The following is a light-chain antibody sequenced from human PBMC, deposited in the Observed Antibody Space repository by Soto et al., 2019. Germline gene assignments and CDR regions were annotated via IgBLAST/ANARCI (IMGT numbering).Light chain of an antibody. J-gene: IGKJ1*01. CDR3: QKYNSSPRT. CDR2: DAS. V-gene: IGKV1-27*01. CDR1: QGISNY. Sequence: DIQMTQSPSSLSASVGDRVTMTCRASQGISNYLAWYQQKPGKVPKLLLYDASTLQSGVPSRFSGSGSGTDFTLTISSLQPEDVATYYCQKYNSSPRTFGQGTKVEIK.